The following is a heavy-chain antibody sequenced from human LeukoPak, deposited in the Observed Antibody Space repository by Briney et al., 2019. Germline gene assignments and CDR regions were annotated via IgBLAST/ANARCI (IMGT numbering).Heavy chain of an antibody. J-gene: IGHJ4*02. Sequence: SGGSLRLSCAASGFIFSDHCMNWVRQAPGKGLEWVSYISSSGSTLYYADSVKGRFTISRDNGKNSLYLQVNSLRAEDTAVYYCARDVLYRSDFWGQGTLVTVSS. CDR2: ISSSGSTL. CDR1: GFIFSDHC. CDR3: ARDVLYRSDF. V-gene: IGHV3-48*01. D-gene: IGHD2-2*02.